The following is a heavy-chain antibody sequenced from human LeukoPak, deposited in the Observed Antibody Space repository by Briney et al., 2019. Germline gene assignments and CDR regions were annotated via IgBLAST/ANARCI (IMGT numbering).Heavy chain of an antibody. V-gene: IGHV3-23*01. D-gene: IGHD2-8*01. CDR1: GFTFSSYA. J-gene: IGHJ4*02. CDR2: ISGSGGST. Sequence: PGGSLRLSCAASGFTFSSYAMSWVRQAPGKGLEWVSAISGSGGSTYYADSVKGRFTISRDNSKNTLYLQLNSLRAEDTAVYYCAKETFYCTNGVCHFDYWGQGTLVTVSS. CDR3: AKETFYCTNGVCHFDY.